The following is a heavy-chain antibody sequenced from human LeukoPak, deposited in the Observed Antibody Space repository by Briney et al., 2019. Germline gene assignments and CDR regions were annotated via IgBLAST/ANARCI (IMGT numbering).Heavy chain of an antibody. J-gene: IGHJ4*02. V-gene: IGHV3-23*01. D-gene: IGHD4-17*01. CDR1: GFTFSSYA. CDR3: AKFPSNDYGDSGSDY. Sequence: GGSLRLSCAASGFTFSSYAMSWVRQAPGKGLEWVSAISGSGGSTYYADSAKGRFTISRDNSKNTLYLQMNSLRAEDTAVYYCAKFPSNDYGDSGSDYWGQGTLVTVSS. CDR2: ISGSGGST.